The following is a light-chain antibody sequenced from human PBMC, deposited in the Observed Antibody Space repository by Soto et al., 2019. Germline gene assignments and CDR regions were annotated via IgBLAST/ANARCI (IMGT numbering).Light chain of an antibody. J-gene: IGKJ4*01. V-gene: IGKV3-15*01. CDR2: AAS. CDR1: QSVSGN. CDR3: QQYNKWPLT. Sequence: EIVMTQSPATLSVSPGERATLSCRASQSVSGNLAWYQQKPGQAPSLLIYAASTRATGISARFSGSGSGTDFTLTISSLQSEDFALYYWQQYNKWPLTFGAGTKVEIK.